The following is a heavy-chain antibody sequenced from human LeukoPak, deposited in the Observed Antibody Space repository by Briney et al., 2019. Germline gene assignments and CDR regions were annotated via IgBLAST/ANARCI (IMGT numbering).Heavy chain of an antibody. J-gene: IGHJ4*02. CDR2: ISYDGSIK. V-gene: IGHV3-30*04. CDR3: ARVPAAGHFDY. CDR1: GFTFSSHA. Sequence: PGGSLRLSCAASGFTFSSHAMHWVRQAPGKGLEWVAVISYDGSIKYYADSVKGRFTISRDNSRNTLYLQMNSLRGADTAVCFCARVPAAGHFDYWGQGTLVTVSS. D-gene: IGHD2-2*01.